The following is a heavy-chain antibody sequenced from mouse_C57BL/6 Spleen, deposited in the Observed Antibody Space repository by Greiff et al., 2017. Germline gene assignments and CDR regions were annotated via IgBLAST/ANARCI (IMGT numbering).Heavy chain of an antibody. J-gene: IGHJ1*03. CDR2: IWSGGST. V-gene: IGHV2-2*01. D-gene: IGHD1-1*01. Sequence: VQLQQSGPGLVQPSQSLSITCTVSGFSLTSYGVHWVRQSPGKGLEWLGVIWSGGSTDYNAAFISRLSISKDNSKSQVFFKMNSLQADDTAIYYCARSPYGSRYFDVWGTGTTVTVSS. CDR1: GFSLTSYG. CDR3: ARSPYGSRYFDV.